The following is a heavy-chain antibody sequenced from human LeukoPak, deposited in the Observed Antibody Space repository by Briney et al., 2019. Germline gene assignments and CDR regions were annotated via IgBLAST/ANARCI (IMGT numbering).Heavy chain of an antibody. CDR1: GFTFSSYS. J-gene: IGHJ4*02. V-gene: IGHV3-64*01. Sequence: GGSLRLSCAASGFTFSSYSMHWVRQAPGKGLEFVSAISSNGRRTYYANSVKGRFTISRDISKNTLYLQMGSLRAEDMAVYYCAKDRSSGWYLLELVDYWGQGTLVTVSS. CDR2: ISSNGRRT. CDR3: AKDRSSGWYLLELVDY. D-gene: IGHD6-19*01.